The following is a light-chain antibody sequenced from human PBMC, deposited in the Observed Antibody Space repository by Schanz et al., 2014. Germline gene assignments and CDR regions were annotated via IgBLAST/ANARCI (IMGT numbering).Light chain of an antibody. CDR3: SSYTSSSTRV. V-gene: IGLV1-40*01. J-gene: IGLJ3*02. Sequence: QSVLTQPPSVSGAPGQRVSISCTGSSSNIGAGYDVHWYQQLPGTAPKLLIYGNSNRPSGVPDRFSGSKSGNTASLTISDLQAEDEADYYCSSYTSSSTRVFGGGTKLTVL. CDR2: GNS. CDR1: SSNIGAGYD.